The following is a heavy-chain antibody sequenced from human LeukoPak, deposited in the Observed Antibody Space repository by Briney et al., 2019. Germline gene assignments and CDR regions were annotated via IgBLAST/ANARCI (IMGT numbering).Heavy chain of an antibody. V-gene: IGHV4-59*01. J-gene: IGHJ4*02. CDR3: ARGPAAGIDTGHYDY. Sequence: SETLSLTCTVSGGSISSYYWSWLRQPPGKGLEWIGYIYYSGSTNYNPSLKSRVTISVDTSKNQFSLKLTSVTAADTAVYYCARGPAAGIDTGHYDYWGQGTLVTVSS. D-gene: IGHD6-13*01. CDR2: IYYSGST. CDR1: GGSISSYY.